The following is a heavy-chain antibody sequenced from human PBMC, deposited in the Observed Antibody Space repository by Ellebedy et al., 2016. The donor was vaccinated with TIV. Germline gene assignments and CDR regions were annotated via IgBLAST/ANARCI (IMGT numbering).Heavy chain of an antibody. CDR3: ATTGIRSSSSRGGIPDY. J-gene: IGHJ4*02. CDR1: GYTFTSYG. CDR2: FDPEDGET. D-gene: IGHD3-16*01. Sequence: ASVKVSXXASGYTFTSYGISWVRQAPGKGLEWMGGFDPEDGETIYAQKFQGRVTMTEDTSTDTAYMELSSLRSEDTAVYYCATTGIRSSSSRGGIPDYWGQGTLVTVSS. V-gene: IGHV1-24*01.